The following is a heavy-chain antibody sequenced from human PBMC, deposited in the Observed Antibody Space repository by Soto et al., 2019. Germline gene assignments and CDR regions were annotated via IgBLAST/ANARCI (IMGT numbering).Heavy chain of an antibody. V-gene: IGHV3-23*01. CDR1: GFTFSNYA. Sequence: EVQLLESGGGLVQPGGSLRLSCAASGFTFSNYAITWVHQAPGKGLERVSVITGSGGGTYFVDAVKGRFTISRDNAKNTVYLPMNSLRAEDTAVYYCAKRPLTAAGFDYWGQGTLVTVSS. CDR2: ITGSGGGT. J-gene: IGHJ4*02. CDR3: AKRPLTAAGFDY. D-gene: IGHD6-13*01.